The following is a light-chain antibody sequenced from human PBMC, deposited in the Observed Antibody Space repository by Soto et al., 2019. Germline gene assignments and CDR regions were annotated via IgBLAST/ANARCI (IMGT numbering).Light chain of an antibody. Sequence: QSVLTQPPSVSAAPGQKVTISCSGSSSNIGNNYVSWYQQLPGTAPKLLIYDNNKRPSGIPDRFSGSKSGNTASLTISGLQAEDEADYYCSSYTSSSAVFGGGTKLTVL. J-gene: IGLJ2*01. CDR2: DNN. V-gene: IGLV1-51*01. CDR3: SSYTSSSAV. CDR1: SSNIGNNY.